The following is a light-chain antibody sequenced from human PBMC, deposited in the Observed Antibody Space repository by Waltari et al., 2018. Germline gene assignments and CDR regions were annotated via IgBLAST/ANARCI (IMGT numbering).Light chain of an antibody. CDR3: QTWGTGIRV. CDR2: LNSDGSH. CDR1: SGHSNYA. V-gene: IGLV4-69*01. Sequence: QVVLTQSPSASAPLGASVKLTCTLSSGHSNYAIAWHQQQPEKGPRYLMKLNSDGSHSKGDGIPDRFSGSSSGAERSLTISSLQSEDEADYYCQTWGTGIRVFGGGTKLTVL. J-gene: IGLJ3*02.